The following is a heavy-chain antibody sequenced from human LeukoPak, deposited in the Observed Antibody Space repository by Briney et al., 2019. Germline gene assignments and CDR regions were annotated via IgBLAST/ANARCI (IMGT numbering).Heavy chain of an antibody. CDR2: IYYSGST. V-gene: IGHV4-39*01. J-gene: IGHJ4*02. Sequence: SETLSLTCTVSGGSISSSSYYWGWIRQPPGKGLEWIGSIYYSGSTYYNPSLKSRVTISVDTSKNQFSLKLSSVTAADTAVYYCAGHRRGVGSSWYYFDYWGQGTLVTVSS. CDR3: AGHRRGVGSSWYYFDY. D-gene: IGHD6-13*01. CDR1: GGSISSSSYY.